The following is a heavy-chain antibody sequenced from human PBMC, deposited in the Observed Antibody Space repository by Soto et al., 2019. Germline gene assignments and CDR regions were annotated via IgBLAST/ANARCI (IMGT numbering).Heavy chain of an antibody. J-gene: IGHJ4*02. D-gene: IGHD6-19*01. CDR1: GGTFNNNA. CDR2: IIPILGTA. V-gene: IGHV1-69*01. Sequence: QVQLVQSGAEVKKPGSSVKVSCKASGGTFNNNAISWVRQAPGQGLEWMGGIIPILGTANYAQKFRGRVTITADESTSTAYMELSSLRSEDTAVYYCARDPGTLSVAGTGCWGQGTLVTVSS. CDR3: ARDPGTLSVAGTGC.